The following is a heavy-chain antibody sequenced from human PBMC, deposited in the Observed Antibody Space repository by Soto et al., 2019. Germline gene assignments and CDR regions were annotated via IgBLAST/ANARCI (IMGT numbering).Heavy chain of an antibody. CDR2: IYYSGTT. D-gene: IGHD3-16*01. V-gene: IGHV4-59*01. Sequence: AETLSLTCTVSGGSMSRYYWSWIRQPPGKGLEWIGYIYYSGTTNYNPSLKSLVTILLDTYKTQFPLKLVSLTAADTAFFYGTRGRGGTYGAFDIWGQGTLVTVSS. J-gene: IGHJ3*02. CDR3: TRGRGGTYGAFDI. CDR1: GGSMSRYY.